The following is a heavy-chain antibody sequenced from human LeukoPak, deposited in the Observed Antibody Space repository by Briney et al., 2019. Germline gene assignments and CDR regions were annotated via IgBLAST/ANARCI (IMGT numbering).Heavy chain of an antibody. V-gene: IGHV3-7*03. CDR1: GFPFSSCS. Sequence: GGSLRLSCAASGFPFSSCSMTWVRQAPGKGLEWVANIKPDGTTKFYVDSVKGRFTISRDNALNSLYLQMNSLRAEDTAIYYCARSIPYGTTWYGRSDYWGQGTLVTVSS. J-gene: IGHJ4*02. CDR2: IKPDGTTK. CDR3: ARSIPYGTTWYGRSDY. D-gene: IGHD6-13*01.